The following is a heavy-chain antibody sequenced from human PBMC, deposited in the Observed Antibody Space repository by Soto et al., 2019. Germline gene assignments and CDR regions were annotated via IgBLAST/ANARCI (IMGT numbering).Heavy chain of an antibody. D-gene: IGHD6-13*01. Sequence: QVQLVESGGGVVQPGRSLRLSCAASGFTFSSYGMHWLRQAPGKGLEWVAVISYDGSNKYYADSVKGRFTISRDNSKNTLYLQMNSLRAEDTAVYYCAKQSGIAAAGVGFDYWGQGTLVTVSS. CDR1: GFTFSSYG. CDR3: AKQSGIAAAGVGFDY. V-gene: IGHV3-30*18. J-gene: IGHJ4*02. CDR2: ISYDGSNK.